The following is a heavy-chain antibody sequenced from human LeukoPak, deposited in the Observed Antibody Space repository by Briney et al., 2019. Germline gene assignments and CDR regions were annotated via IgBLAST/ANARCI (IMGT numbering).Heavy chain of an antibody. CDR3: ARVTPPYGSGSYYSDP. CDR2: IYYSGST. D-gene: IGHD3-10*01. Sequence: SETLSLTFTVSGGSISSGDYYWSWIRQPPGKGLEWIGYIYYSGSTYYNPSLKSRVTISVDTSKNQFSLKLSSVTAADTAVYYCARVTPPYGSGSYYSDPWGQGTLVTVSS. V-gene: IGHV4-30-4*01. J-gene: IGHJ5*02. CDR1: GGSISSGDYY.